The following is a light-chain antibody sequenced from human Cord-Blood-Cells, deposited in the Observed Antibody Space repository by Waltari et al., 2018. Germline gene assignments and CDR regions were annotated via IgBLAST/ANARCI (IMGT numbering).Light chain of an antibody. CDR1: QDISNY. V-gene: IGKV1-33*01. CDR3: QQYDNRPFT. CDR2: DAS. Sequence: DIQMTQSPSSLSASVGDRVTITCQASQDISNYLTWYQQKPGKAPKLLIYDASNLETGVPSRFSGSGSGTDFTFTISSLQPEDIATYYCQQYDNRPFTFGPGTKVDSK. J-gene: IGKJ3*01.